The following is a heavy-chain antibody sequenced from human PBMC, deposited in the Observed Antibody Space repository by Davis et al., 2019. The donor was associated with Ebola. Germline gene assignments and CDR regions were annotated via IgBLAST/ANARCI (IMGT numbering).Heavy chain of an antibody. CDR2: IDPSDSYT. D-gene: IGHD3-16*02. Sequence: PGGSLRLSCKGSGYSFTSYWISWVRQMPGKGLEWMGRIDPSDSYTNYSPSFQGHVTISADKSISTAYLQWSSLKASDTAMYYCARHDYDYVWGSYRSRQYWYFDLWGRGTLVTVSS. CDR3: ARHDYDYVWGSYRSRQYWYFDL. CDR1: GYSFTSYW. V-gene: IGHV5-10-1*01. J-gene: IGHJ2*01.